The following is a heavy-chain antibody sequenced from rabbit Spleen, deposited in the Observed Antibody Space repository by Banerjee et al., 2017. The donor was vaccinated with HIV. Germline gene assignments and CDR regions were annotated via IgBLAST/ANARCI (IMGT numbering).Heavy chain of an antibody. Sequence: QEQLLESGGGLVQPEGSLTLTCTASGFSFSSTYNMCWVRQAPGKGLEWIACIYAGSSGFTYYASWAKGRFTISKTSSTTVTLQMTSLTAADTATYFCARDTGSSFSSYGMDLWGQGTLVTVS. J-gene: IGHJ6*01. V-gene: IGHV1S45*01. D-gene: IGHD8-1*01. CDR3: ARDTGSSFSSYGMDL. CDR1: GFSFSSTYN. CDR2: IYAGSSGFT.